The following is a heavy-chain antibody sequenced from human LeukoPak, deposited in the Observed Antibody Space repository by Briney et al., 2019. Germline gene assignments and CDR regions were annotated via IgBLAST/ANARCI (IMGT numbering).Heavy chain of an antibody. CDR1: GGSFSGYY. CDR2: IDHSGST. CDR3: ASVSMVRGVIILDY. Sequence: SETLSLTCAVYGGSFSGYYWSWIRQPPGKGLEWIGEIDHSGSTNYNPSLKSRVTISVDTSKNQFSLKLSSVTAADTAVYYCASVSMVRGVIILDYWGQGTLVTVSS. J-gene: IGHJ4*02. D-gene: IGHD3-10*01. V-gene: IGHV4-34*01.